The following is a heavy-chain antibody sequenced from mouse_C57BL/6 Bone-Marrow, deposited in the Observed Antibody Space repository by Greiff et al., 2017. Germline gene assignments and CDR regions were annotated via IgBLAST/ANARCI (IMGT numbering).Heavy chain of an antibody. D-gene: IGHD2-12*01. J-gene: IGHJ1*03. V-gene: IGHV1-54*01. Sequence: VQLQQSGAELVRPGTSVKVSCKASGYAFTNYLIEWVKQRPGQGLEWIGVINPGSGGTNYNEKFKGKATLTSDKSSSTAYMQLSSLTSEDSAVYFCARRRRDFDVWGTGTTVTVSS. CDR3: ARRRRDFDV. CDR2: INPGSGGT. CDR1: GYAFTNYL.